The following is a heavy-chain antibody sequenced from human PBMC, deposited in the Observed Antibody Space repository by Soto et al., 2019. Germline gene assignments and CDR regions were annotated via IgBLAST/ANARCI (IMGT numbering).Heavy chain of an antibody. V-gene: IGHV1-8*01. D-gene: IGHD2-15*01. CDR1: GYTFTSYD. CDR3: ARGGYCSGGSCYSGRADAFDI. CDR2: MNPNSGNT. J-gene: IGHJ3*02. Sequence: ASVKVSCKASGYTFTSYDINWVRQATGQGLEWRGWMNPNSGNTGYAQKFQGGVTMTRNTSISTAYMELSSLRSEDTAVYYCARGGYCSGGSCYSGRADAFDIWGQGTMVTVSS.